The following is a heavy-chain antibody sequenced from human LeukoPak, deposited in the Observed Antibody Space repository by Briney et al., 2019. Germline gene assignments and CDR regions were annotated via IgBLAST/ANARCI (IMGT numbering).Heavy chain of an antibody. D-gene: IGHD6-13*01. V-gene: IGHV1-46*01. CDR2: INPSGGST. J-gene: IGHJ6*02. CDR1: GYTFTSYY. Sequence: ASVKVSCKASGYTFTSYYMHWVRQAPGQGLEWMGIINPSGGSTSYAQKFQGRVTMTRDTSTSTVYMELSSLRSEDTAVYYCAREGIAAAGTSVRRNYGMDVWGQGTTVTVPS. CDR3: AREGIAAAGTSVRRNYGMDV.